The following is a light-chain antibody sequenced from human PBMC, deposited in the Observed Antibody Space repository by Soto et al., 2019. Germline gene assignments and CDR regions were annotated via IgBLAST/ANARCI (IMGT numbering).Light chain of an antibody. CDR2: LGS. V-gene: IGKV2-28*01. Sequence: DIVITQSPLSLPFTPGEPASISCRSSQSLLHSNGYNYLDWYLQKPGQSPQLLIYLGSNRASGVPDRFSGSGSGTDFTLKISRVEAEDVGVYYCMQALQTPPAFGQGTKVDIK. CDR3: MQALQTPPA. J-gene: IGKJ1*01. CDR1: QSLLHSNGYNY.